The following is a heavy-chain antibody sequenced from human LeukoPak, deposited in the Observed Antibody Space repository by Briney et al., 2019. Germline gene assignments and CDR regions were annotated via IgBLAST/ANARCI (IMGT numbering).Heavy chain of an antibody. CDR2: ISSGASAI. V-gene: IGHV3-48*03. CDR3: ARENEYSSSSFDY. J-gene: IGHJ4*02. CDR1: GFTFSSYD. D-gene: IGHD6-6*01. Sequence: GGSLRLSCAASGFTFSSYDMNWVRQAPGKGLEWVSHISSGASAIYYADSVEGRFTISRDNAQNSLYLQMNSLRAEDTAVYYCARENEYSSSSFDYWGQGTLVTVSS.